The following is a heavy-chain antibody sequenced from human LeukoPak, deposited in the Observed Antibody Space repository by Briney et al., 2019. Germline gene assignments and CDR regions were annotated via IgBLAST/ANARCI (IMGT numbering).Heavy chain of an antibody. Sequence: GGSLRLSCAASGFTFNNYAMSWVRQAPGKGLEWVSAISGSDAGTYYADSVKGRFTISRDNSKNTLYLQMNSLRAEDTAVYYCAKEGGSGSYVDYWGQGTLVTVSS. V-gene: IGHV3-23*01. CDR3: AKEGGSGSYVDY. D-gene: IGHD1-26*01. CDR1: GFTFNNYA. CDR2: ISGSDAGT. J-gene: IGHJ4*02.